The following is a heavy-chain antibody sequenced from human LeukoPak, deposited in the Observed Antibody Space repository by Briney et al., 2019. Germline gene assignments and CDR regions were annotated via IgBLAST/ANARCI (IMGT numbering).Heavy chain of an antibody. D-gene: IGHD3-3*01. CDR3: AKEQRHYDFWSGYGDY. CDR1: GFTFSSYG. CDR2: IRYDGSNK. Sequence: PGGSLRLSCAVSGFTFSSYGMHWVRQAPGKGLEWVAFIRYDGSNKYYADSVKGRFTISRDNSKNTLYLQMNSLRAEDTAVYYCAKEQRHYDFWSGYGDYWGQGTLVTVSS. J-gene: IGHJ4*02. V-gene: IGHV3-30*02.